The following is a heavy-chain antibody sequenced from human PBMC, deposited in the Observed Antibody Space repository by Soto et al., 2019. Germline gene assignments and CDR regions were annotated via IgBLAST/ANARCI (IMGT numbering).Heavy chain of an antibody. Sequence: SETLSLTCAISGDSVSSNSAAWNWIRQSPSRGLEWLGRTYYRSKWYNDYAVSVKSRITINPDTSKNQFSLQLNSVTPEDTAVYYCARDRVAAAGTYYYDSSGSSYYYGMDVWGQGTTVTVSS. CDR2: TYYRSKWYN. V-gene: IGHV6-1*01. D-gene: IGHD3-22*01. J-gene: IGHJ6*02. CDR1: GDSVSSNSAA. CDR3: ARDRVAAAGTYYYDSSGSSYYYGMDV.